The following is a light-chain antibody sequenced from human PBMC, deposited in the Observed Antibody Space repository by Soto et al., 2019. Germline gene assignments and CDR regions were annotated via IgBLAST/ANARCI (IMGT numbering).Light chain of an antibody. Sequence: QSALTQPRSVSGSPGQSVTISFTGTSSDVGTYNDGSWYQQHPGKAPKLMIYDVSQRPSGVPDRFSGSKSGNTASLTISGLQAEHESGYSCCAYAGSDTSAFGGGTQLTLL. V-gene: IGLV2-11*01. CDR1: SSDVGTYND. CDR3: CAYAGSDTSA. CDR2: DVS. J-gene: IGLJ2*01.